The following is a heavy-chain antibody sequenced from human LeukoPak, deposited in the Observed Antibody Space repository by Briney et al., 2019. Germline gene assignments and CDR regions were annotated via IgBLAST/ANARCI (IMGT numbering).Heavy chain of an antibody. CDR2: ISSNGGST. Sequence: GGSLRLSCAASGFTFSSYAMHWVRQAPGKGLEYVSAISSNGGSTYYANSVKGRFTISRDNSKNTLYLQMGSLRAEDMAVYYCARVGGYYDSSGYYPLDYWGQGTLVIVSS. D-gene: IGHD3-22*01. J-gene: IGHJ4*02. CDR3: ARVGGYYDSSGYYPLDY. V-gene: IGHV3-64*01. CDR1: GFTFSSYA.